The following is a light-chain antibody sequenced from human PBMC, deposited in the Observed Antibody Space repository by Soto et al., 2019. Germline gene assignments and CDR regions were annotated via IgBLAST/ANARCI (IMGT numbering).Light chain of an antibody. CDR3: QQYGSSRWT. CDR2: SSS. V-gene: IGKV3-20*01. CDR1: QSVSSTY. J-gene: IGKJ1*01. Sequence: ELVLTQSPGTLSLSPGDRATLSCRASQSVSSTYLAWYQQRPGQAPRLLIYSSSSRASGIPDRFSGSGSGTDFTLTISRLEPEDFAVYYCQQYGSSRWTFGQGTKVDIK.